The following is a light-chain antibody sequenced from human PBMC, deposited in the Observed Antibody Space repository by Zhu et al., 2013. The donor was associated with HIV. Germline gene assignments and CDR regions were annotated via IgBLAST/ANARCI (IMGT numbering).Light chain of an antibody. CDR1: QGISNF. CDR2: AAS. J-gene: IGKJ3*01. V-gene: IGKV1-27*01. CDR3: QNYHTAPFT. Sequence: IQMTQSPSSLSASLGDRVTISCRASQGISNFLAWYQQRPGKVPTLLIYAASTVHSGVPSRFTAGGSGTNFTLTISGLEPDDFSTYYCQNYHTAPFTFGPGTKVDLK.